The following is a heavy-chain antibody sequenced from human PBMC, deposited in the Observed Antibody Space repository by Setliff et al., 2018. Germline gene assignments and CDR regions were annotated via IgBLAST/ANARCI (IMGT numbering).Heavy chain of an antibody. D-gene: IGHD3-22*01. Sequence: QPGGSLRLSCAASGFTSSMYGVHWVRQAPGKGLEWVAYIRHDGSNENYADSVKGRFTISRDNSRNTLFLQMNSLRAEDTGVYYCAKDTHYYASSGYYCFDYWGQGTLVTVSS. CDR2: IRHDGSNE. CDR1: GFTSSMYG. J-gene: IGHJ4*02. V-gene: IGHV3-30*02. CDR3: AKDTHYYASSGYYCFDY.